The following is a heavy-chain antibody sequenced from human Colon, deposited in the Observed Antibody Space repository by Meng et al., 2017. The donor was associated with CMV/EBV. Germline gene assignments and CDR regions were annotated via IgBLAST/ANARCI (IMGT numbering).Heavy chain of an antibody. J-gene: IGHJ4*02. CDR1: GSVKSGSDY. V-gene: IGHV4-61*01. D-gene: IGHD2-21*02. CDR2: VYYTGST. Sequence: GSVKSGSDYWRWIRQPPGKGLEWIGHVYYTGSTNYNPSLRGRVTMSMDTSKNQFSLMLNSVTAADTAVYYCARGKTMYGVTYYFDSWGLGTLVTVSS. CDR3: ARGKTMYGVTYYFDS.